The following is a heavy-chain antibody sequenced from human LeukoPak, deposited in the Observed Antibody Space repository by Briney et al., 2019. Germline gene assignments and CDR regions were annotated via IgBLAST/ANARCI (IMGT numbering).Heavy chain of an antibody. Sequence: ASVKVSCKASGYTFTGYYMHWVRQAPGQGLEWMGWINPNSGGTNYAQKFQGRVTMTRDTSISTAYMELSSLRSEDTAVYYCATVDRGVVDPFDYWGQGTLVTVSS. CDR3: ATVDRGVVDPFDY. CDR1: GYTFTGYY. V-gene: IGHV1-2*02. CDR2: INPNSGGT. D-gene: IGHD3-22*01. J-gene: IGHJ4*02.